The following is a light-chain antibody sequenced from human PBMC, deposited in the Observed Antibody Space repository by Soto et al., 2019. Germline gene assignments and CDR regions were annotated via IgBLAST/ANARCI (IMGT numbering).Light chain of an antibody. J-gene: IGKJ1*01. CDR2: AAS. CDR1: QGISKY. CDR3: LQHTSYPWT. Sequence: DIQMTQSPSAKSASVGDRVTITCRASQGISKYLAWFQQKPGKVPKRLIYAASSLQSGVLARFSGRGSGTAFTLTSSSLQPEDFGTDYCLQHTSYPWTFGQGTKVEIK. V-gene: IGKV1-17*03.